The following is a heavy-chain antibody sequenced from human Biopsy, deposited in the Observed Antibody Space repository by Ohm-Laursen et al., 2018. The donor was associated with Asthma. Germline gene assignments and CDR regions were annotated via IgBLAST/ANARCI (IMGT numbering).Heavy chain of an antibody. CDR2: ISVYNGNT. D-gene: IGHD3-10*01. CDR3: ARAVDYSHYYGIDV. CDR1: GYTFNSAG. J-gene: IGHJ6*02. V-gene: IGHV1-18*01. Sequence: AASVKASCKTSGYTFNSAGITWVRQAPGQGLEWMGWISVYNGNTKVAQKLQDRVTMITDTSTSTAYMELRSLRSDDTAVYFCARAVDYSHYYGIDVWGQGTTVTVS.